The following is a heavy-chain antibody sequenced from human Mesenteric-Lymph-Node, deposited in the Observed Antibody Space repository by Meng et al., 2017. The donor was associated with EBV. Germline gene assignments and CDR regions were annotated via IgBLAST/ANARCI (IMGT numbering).Heavy chain of an antibody. Sequence: QITLKESGPTLVKPTQTLTLTCPLSGFSLSTSGVGVVWIRQTPAKALEWLAVIYWDDDQRYSSSLRNRLTISKGTSKNQVVLTMTNVDPVDTATYYCAHRDYDDHRDSLDYWGQGTLVTVSA. V-gene: IGHV2-5*02. CDR3: AHRDYDDHRDSLDY. J-gene: IGHJ4*02. CDR1: GFSLSTSGVG. D-gene: IGHD4-17*01. CDR2: IYWDDDQ.